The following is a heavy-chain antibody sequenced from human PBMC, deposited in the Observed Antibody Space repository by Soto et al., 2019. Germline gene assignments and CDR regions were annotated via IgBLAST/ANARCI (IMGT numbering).Heavy chain of an antibody. J-gene: IGHJ3*01. CDR2: IYWDDDK. D-gene: IGHD3-16*02. V-gene: IGHV2-5*02. Sequence: QITLTESGPLLVKPTQTLTLTCTFSGFSLTTSRVGVGWIRQPPGKALEWLAVIYWDDDKRYSPSQKSRLTITKDTSKNQVVLTMTNMNPVDTGTYYCARVIISFGGFVECGSFDVWGQGTMVTVSS. CDR1: GFSLTTSRVG. CDR3: ARVIISFGGFVECGSFDV.